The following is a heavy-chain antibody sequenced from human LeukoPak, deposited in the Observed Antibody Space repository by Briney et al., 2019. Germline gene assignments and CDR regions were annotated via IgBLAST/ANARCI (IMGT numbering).Heavy chain of an antibody. V-gene: IGHV3-21*06. CDR3: ARAYSPPWISASYAFDI. CDR1: GFTFTSYS. Sequence: PGGSLRLSCAASGFTFTSYSMNWVRQAPGKGLEWVSSISSTSSYIDYADSLKGRFTISRDNAKNSLYLQMNSLRAEDTAVYFCARAYSPPWISASYAFDIWGQGTMVTVSS. CDR2: ISSTSSYI. J-gene: IGHJ3*02. D-gene: IGHD2-15*01.